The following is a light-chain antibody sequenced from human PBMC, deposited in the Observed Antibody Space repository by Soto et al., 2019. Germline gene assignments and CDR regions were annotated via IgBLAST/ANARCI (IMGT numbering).Light chain of an antibody. CDR3: QQYGNSPPDT. Sequence: EVVLTQSPGTLSLSPGERATLSCRASQSVSNNYFAWYQQKPGQAPRLLIFGSSDRATGIPDRFSGSGSGTDLTRSITILEPEDIEVYDLQQYGNSPPDTIGQVPKLEIK. J-gene: IGKJ2*01. V-gene: IGKV3-20*01. CDR1: QSVSNNY. CDR2: GSS.